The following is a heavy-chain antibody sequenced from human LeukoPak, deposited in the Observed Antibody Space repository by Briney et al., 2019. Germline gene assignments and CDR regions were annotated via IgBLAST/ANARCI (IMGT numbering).Heavy chain of an antibody. V-gene: IGHV3-23*01. J-gene: IGHJ4*02. Sequence: GGSLRLSCAASGFTFSSYAMSWVRQAPGKGLEWVSTISNSDGNTYYADSVKGRFTISRDNSKNTLYLQMNSLRADDTAVYYCAKDSYDTSIWGQGTLVTVSS. D-gene: IGHD3-22*01. CDR3: AKDSYDTSI. CDR1: GFTFSSYA. CDR2: ISNSDGNT.